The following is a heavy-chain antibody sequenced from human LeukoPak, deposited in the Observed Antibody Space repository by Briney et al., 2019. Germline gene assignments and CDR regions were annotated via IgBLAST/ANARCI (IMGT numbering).Heavy chain of an antibody. CDR3: ARDYDFWSGGAPGY. V-gene: IGHV4-59*12. CDR2: IYSSGNT. J-gene: IGHJ4*02. CDR1: GGSISSYY. D-gene: IGHD3-3*01. Sequence: SETLSLTCTVSGGSISSYYWSWIRQPPGKGLEWIGYIYSSGNTNYNPSLESRVTVSVDRSKNQFSLKLSSVTAADTAVYYCARDYDFWSGGAPGYWGRGTLVTVSS.